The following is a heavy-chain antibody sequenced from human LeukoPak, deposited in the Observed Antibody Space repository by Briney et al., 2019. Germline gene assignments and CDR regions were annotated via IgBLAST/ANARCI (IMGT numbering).Heavy chain of an antibody. Sequence: GPLRLSLAASGFIFSSFAMNWVRQAPGKGLEWVSYISPTYDIYYSDSVRGRFTISRDNAKNSLYLQMNSLRDEDTAVYYCARDHNWGFDYWGQGTLVAVSS. CDR1: GFIFSSFA. D-gene: IGHD7-27*01. V-gene: IGHV3-48*02. CDR3: ARDHNWGFDY. CDR2: ISPTYDI. J-gene: IGHJ4*02.